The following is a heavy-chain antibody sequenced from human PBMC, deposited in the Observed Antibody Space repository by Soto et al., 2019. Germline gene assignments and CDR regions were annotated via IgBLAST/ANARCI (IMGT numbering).Heavy chain of an antibody. V-gene: IGHV3-49*03. CDR3: TREAAVAVTGWFDP. J-gene: IGHJ5*02. Sequence: LXLSCTTSGVTFGDYAMSWFRQAPGKGLEWLGFIRSKAYGGTTEYAASVKGRFTISRDDSKSIAYLQMNSLKTEDTAVYYCTREAAVAVTGWFDPWGQGTLVTV. CDR2: IRSKAYGGTT. D-gene: IGHD6-19*01. CDR1: GVTFGDYA.